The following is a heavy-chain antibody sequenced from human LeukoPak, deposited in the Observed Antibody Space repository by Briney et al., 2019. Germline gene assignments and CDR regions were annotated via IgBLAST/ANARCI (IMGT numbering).Heavy chain of an antibody. V-gene: IGHV3-7*01. D-gene: IGHD3-10*01. Sequence: GGSLRLSCAASGFTFSSYWMSWVRQAPGKGLEWVANMNQDGSEKYYVDSVKGRFTISRDNAKNSLYLQVNSLRAEDTAVYYCARDGAARGSGSFGDWGRGTLLTVSS. CDR1: GFTFSSYW. CDR2: MNQDGSEK. CDR3: ARDGAARGSGSFGD. J-gene: IGHJ4*02.